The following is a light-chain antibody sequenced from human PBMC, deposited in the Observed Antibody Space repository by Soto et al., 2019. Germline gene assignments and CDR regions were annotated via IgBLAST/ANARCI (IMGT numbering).Light chain of an antibody. J-gene: IGKJ1*01. Sequence: DIQMTQSPSTLSASVGDRVTITCRASESISSWLAWYQQKPGKAPKILINLASSLESGVPSRFSGSGSGTEFTLTITSLQPDDFATYYCQQYKTYPWTFGEGSKV. CDR3: QQYKTYPWT. CDR2: LAS. CDR1: ESISSW. V-gene: IGKV1-5*03.